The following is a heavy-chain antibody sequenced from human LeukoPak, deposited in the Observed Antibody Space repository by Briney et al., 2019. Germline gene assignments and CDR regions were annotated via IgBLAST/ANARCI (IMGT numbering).Heavy chain of an antibody. CDR3: ARDHDYQSFDY. J-gene: IGHJ4*02. CDR1: GFTFSNYW. D-gene: IGHD4-11*01. Sequence: GGSLRLSCVASGFTFSNYWMSWLRQAPGKGLEWMANIKGDGSVKYYVDSLEGRFTISRDNAKNSLYLQMNSLRAEDTAVYYCARDHDYQSFDYWGQGTLVTVSS. V-gene: IGHV3-7*01. CDR2: IKGDGSVK.